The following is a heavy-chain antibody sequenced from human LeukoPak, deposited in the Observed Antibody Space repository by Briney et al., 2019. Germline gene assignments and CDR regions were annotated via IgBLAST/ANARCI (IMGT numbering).Heavy chain of an antibody. V-gene: IGHV4-39*07. J-gene: IGHJ4*02. Sequence: SETLSLTCTVSGGSISSSSYYWGWIRQPPGKGLEWIGSIYYSGSTYYNPSLKSRVTISVDTSKNQFSLKLSSVTAADTAVYYCASLWPRASYFDYWGQGTLVTVSS. CDR2: IYYSGST. CDR1: GGSISSSSYY. CDR3: ASLWPRASYFDY. D-gene: IGHD1-26*01.